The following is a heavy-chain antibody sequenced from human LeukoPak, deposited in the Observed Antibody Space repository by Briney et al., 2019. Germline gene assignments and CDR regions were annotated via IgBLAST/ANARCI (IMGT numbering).Heavy chain of an antibody. V-gene: IGHV1-8*01. CDR2: MNPKSGNT. D-gene: IGHD1-26*01. CDR1: GYTFTSYD. CDR3: ARVTGSIDY. J-gene: IGHJ4*02. Sequence: ASVKVSCKAPGYTFTSYDINWGRQATGQGLECMGWMNPKSGNTGYAQKFQGRVTMTRDTSISTAYMELGSLRSEDTAVYYCARVTGSIDYWGQGTLVTVSS.